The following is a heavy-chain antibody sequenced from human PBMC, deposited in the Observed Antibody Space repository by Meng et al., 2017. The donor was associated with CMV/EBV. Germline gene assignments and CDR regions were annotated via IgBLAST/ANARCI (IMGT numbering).Heavy chain of an antibody. V-gene: IGHV4-30-4*08. D-gene: IGHD1-14*01. CDR2: IYYSGST. CDR3: ARVTSRVAGAFDY. CDR1: GGSISSGDYY. Sequence: VQLQESGPGRVKPSQTLSLTCTVSGGSISSGDYYWSWIRQPPGKGLEWIGYIYYSGSTYYNPSLKSRVTISVDTSKNQFSLKLSSVTAADTAVYYCARVTSRVAGAFDYWGQGTLVTVSS. J-gene: IGHJ4*02.